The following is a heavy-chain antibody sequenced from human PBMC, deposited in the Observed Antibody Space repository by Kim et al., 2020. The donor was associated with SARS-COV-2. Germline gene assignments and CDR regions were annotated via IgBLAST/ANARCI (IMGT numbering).Heavy chain of an antibody. CDR2: FDPEDGET. Sequence: ASVKVSCKVSGYTLTELSMHWVRQAPGKGLEWMGGFDPEDGETIYAQKFQGRVTMTEDTSTDTAYMELSSLRSEDTAVYYCATVVMGSSGYYSIPFVLYNWFDPWGQGTLVTVSS. V-gene: IGHV1-24*01. CDR3: ATVVMGSSGYYSIPFVLYNWFDP. CDR1: GYTLTELS. J-gene: IGHJ5*02. D-gene: IGHD3-22*01.